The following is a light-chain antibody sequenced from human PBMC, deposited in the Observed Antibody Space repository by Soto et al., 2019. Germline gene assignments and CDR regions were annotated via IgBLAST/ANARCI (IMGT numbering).Light chain of an antibody. CDR1: QSVSIW. V-gene: IGKV1-5*01. CDR2: DAS. CDR3: QQDNNLPPIP. Sequence: DIRMTQSPSTLSSSVGDTVTITCRASQSVSIWLAWYQKKPGKAPKVLIWDASTLQRGVPSRFSGSGSGTEFTLTISSLQPEDFALYYCQQDNNLPPIPFAQGARLEI. J-gene: IGKJ5*01.